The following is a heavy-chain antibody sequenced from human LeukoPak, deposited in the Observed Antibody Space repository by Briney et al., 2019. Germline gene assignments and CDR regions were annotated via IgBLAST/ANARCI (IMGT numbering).Heavy chain of an antibody. V-gene: IGHV3-33*01. D-gene: IGHD6-19*01. Sequence: GRSLRLSCAASGFTFSSYDMHWVRQAPGKGLEWVSVIWYDGSNKYYEDSVKGRFTISRDNSRNTLYLQMNSLRAEDTAVYYCARDPRDSSGWYVVDYFDYWGQGTLVTVSS. J-gene: IGHJ4*02. CDR3: ARDPRDSSGWYVVDYFDY. CDR1: GFTFSSYD. CDR2: IWYDGSNK.